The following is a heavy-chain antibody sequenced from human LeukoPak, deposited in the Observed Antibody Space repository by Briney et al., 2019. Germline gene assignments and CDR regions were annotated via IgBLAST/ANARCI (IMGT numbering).Heavy chain of an antibody. V-gene: IGHV7-4-1*02. CDR3: ARDYYYDSSGYSTPFDP. D-gene: IGHD3-22*01. CDR2: INTNTGNP. Sequence: ASVTVSCKASGYTFTSYAMNWVRQAPGQGLEWMGWINTNTGNPTYAQGFTGRFVFSLDTSVSTAYLQISSLKAEDTAVYYCARDYYYDSSGYSTPFDPWGQGTLVTVSS. CDR1: GYTFTSYA. J-gene: IGHJ5*02.